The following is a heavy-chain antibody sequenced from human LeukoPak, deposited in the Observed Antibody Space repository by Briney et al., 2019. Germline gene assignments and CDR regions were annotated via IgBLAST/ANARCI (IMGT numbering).Heavy chain of an antibody. CDR2: IYTNENT. CDR1: GGSISSYY. D-gene: IGHD3-10*01. J-gene: IGHJ4*02. CDR3: VRQAYYSESGSWTGFDY. V-gene: IGHV4-4*07. Sequence: PSETLSLTCTVSGGSISSYYWSWIRQPAGKGLEWIGRIYTNENTNYNPSLQSRVTMSVNTSKNQFSLKLTSVTAADTAVYYCVRQAYYSESGSWTGFDYWGQGTLVLVSS.